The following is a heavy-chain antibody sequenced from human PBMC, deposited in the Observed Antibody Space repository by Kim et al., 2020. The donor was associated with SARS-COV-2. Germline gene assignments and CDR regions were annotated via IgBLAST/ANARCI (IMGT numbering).Heavy chain of an antibody. CDR3: CTMTVVDGGDD. V-gene: IGHV3-73*01. CDR2: IRSKTNNYAT. Sequence: GGSLRLSCAASGFAFSVATMHWVRQASGRGLEWVGQIRSKTNNYATAYAASVKGRFTISRNDSENTAYLQVNSLKTEDTALYYGCTMTVVDGGDDWGQGTLVTVSS. J-gene: IGHJ4*02. CDR1: GFAFSVAT. D-gene: IGHD3-22*01.